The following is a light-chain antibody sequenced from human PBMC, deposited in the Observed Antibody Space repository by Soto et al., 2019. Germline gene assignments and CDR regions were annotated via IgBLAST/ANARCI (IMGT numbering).Light chain of an antibody. CDR1: QSVSNN. V-gene: IGKV3-15*01. CDR2: GAS. CDR3: PQYHYWWT. Sequence: EIVMTQSPATLSVSPGEKATLSGRARQSVSNNLAWFQQKPGQVPRLLIYGASNRATGVSARFSGSGSGTEVTHTISSLQSEDFAVYYCPQYHYWWTFGQGTKVEIK. J-gene: IGKJ1*01.